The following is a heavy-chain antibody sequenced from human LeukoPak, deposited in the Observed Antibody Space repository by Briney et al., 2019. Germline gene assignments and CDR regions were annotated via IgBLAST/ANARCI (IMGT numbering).Heavy chain of an antibody. V-gene: IGHV4-31*03. Sequence: SETLSLTCTVSGGSISSGGYYWSWIRQHPGKGLEWIGYIYYSGSTYYNPSLKSRVTISVDTSKNQFSLKLSSVTAADTAVYYCASNYYDSSGYYILPSDWGQGTLATVSS. CDR3: ASNYYDSSGYYILPSD. J-gene: IGHJ4*02. D-gene: IGHD3-22*01. CDR1: GGSISSGGYY. CDR2: IYYSGST.